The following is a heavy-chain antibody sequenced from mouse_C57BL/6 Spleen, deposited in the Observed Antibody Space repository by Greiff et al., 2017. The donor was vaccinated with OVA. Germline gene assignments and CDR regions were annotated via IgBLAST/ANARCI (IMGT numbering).Heavy chain of an antibody. Sequence: VQLKQSGPGLVQPSQSLSITCTVSGFSFTSYGVHWVRQSPGKGLEWLGVIWSGGSTDYNAAFISRLSISKDNSKSQVFFKMNSLQADDTAIYYCARREGNYYGSSNAMDYWGQGTSVTVSS. CDR2: IWSGGST. V-gene: IGHV2-2*01. CDR1: GFSFTSYG. D-gene: IGHD1-1*01. CDR3: ARREGNYYGSSNAMDY. J-gene: IGHJ4*01.